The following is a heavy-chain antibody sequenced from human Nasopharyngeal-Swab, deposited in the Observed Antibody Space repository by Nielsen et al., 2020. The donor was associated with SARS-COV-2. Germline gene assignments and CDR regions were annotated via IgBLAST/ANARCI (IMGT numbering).Heavy chain of an antibody. J-gene: IGHJ4*02. CDR1: GFTFSSYA. V-gene: IGHV3-23*01. D-gene: IGHD4-11*01. CDR3: AKVAHKVTTGCFDY. Sequence: GASLTISCAASGFTFSSYALSWLRQAPGKGLEWVSAISGSGGSTYYADSVKGRFTISRDNSKNTLYLQMNRLRADDTAVYYCAKVAHKVTTGCFDYWGQGTLVTVSS. CDR2: ISGSGGST.